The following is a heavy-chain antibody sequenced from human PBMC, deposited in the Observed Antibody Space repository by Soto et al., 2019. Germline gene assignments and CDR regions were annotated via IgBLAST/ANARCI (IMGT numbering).Heavy chain of an antibody. V-gene: IGHV3-30*18. CDR2: ISYDGSNK. CDR3: AKDRLRGGFLTTATTNGMDV. J-gene: IGHJ6*02. Sequence: WGSLRLSCAASGFTFISYGMHFFRHSPFKWLEWVALISYDGSNKYYVDSVKGRFTISRDNSKNTLFLQMNSLRAGDTAVYYCAKDRLRGGFLTTATTNGMDVWGQGTTVTVSS. CDR1: GFTFISYG. D-gene: IGHD1-26*01.